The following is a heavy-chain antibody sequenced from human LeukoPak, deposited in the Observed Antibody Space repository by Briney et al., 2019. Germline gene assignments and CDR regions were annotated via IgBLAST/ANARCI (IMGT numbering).Heavy chain of an antibody. Sequence: ASVRVSCKASGYTFTSYGISWVRQAPGQGLEWMGWISAYNGNTNYAQKLQGRVTMTTDTSTSTAYVELRSLRSDDTAVYYCARAGPQLVTEYYGMDVWGQGTTVTVSS. CDR2: ISAYNGNT. CDR3: ARAGPQLVTEYYGMDV. V-gene: IGHV1-18*01. CDR1: GYTFTSYG. J-gene: IGHJ6*02. D-gene: IGHD6-13*01.